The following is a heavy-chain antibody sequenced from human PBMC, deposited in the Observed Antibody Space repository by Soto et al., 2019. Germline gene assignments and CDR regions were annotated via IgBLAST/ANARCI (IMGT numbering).Heavy chain of an antibody. J-gene: IGHJ5*02. CDR3: AKASTHGSGSYFNWFYP. CDR1: GFTFSSYA. Sequence: PGGSLRLSCAASGFTFSSYAMSWVRQAPGKGLEWVSAISGSGGSTYYADSVKGRFTISRDNSKNTLYLQMNSLRAEDTAVYYCAKASTHGSGSYFNWFYPWGQGPLVTVSS. CDR2: ISGSGGST. D-gene: IGHD3-10*01. V-gene: IGHV3-23*01.